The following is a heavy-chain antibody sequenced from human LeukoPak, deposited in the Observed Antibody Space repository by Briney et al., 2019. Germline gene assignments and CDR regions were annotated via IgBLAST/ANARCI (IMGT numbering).Heavy chain of an antibody. J-gene: IGHJ6*03. CDR3: AKKEGDTYFSWYMDV. V-gene: IGHV3-23*01. CDR2: IIGSGRTT. Sequence: PGWSLRLSCAASGFTFRSFAMSWVRQAPGKGLEWVSGIIGSGRTTFYADSVKGRFTISRDNSKNTLYLQMNSLRAEDTAIYYCAKKEGDTYFSWYMDVWGKGTTVTVSS. CDR1: GFTFRSFA. D-gene: IGHD2-21*01.